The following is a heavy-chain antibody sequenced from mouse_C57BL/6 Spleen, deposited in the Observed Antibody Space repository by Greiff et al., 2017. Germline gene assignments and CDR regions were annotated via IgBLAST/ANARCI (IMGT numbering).Heavy chain of an antibody. J-gene: IGHJ1*03. CDR3: AESNRDEEDFDV. D-gene: IGHD4-1*01. V-gene: IGHV1-81*01. CDR1: GYTFTSYG. Sequence: QVQLKESGAELARPGASVKLSCKASGYTFTSYGISWVKQRPGQGLEWIGEIYPRSGNTYYNEKFKGKATLTADKSSSTAYMELRSLTSEDSADXFCAESNRDEEDFDVWGTGTTVTVSS. CDR2: IYPRSGNT.